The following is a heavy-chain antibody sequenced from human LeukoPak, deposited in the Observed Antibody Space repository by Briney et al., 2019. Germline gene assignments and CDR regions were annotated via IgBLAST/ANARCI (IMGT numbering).Heavy chain of an antibody. Sequence: GGSLRLSCAASGFAFSSYNMKWVRQAPGKGLEWVSFISTTSTYIYYADSVKVRFTVSRDNSKNLLYLQMDSLRVEDTAVYYCARAGTCSSTSCDGGIEYWGQGTLVTVSS. CDR2: ISTTSTYI. V-gene: IGHV3-21*06. CDR1: GFAFSSYN. J-gene: IGHJ4*02. D-gene: IGHD2-2*01. CDR3: ARAGTCSSTSCDGGIEY.